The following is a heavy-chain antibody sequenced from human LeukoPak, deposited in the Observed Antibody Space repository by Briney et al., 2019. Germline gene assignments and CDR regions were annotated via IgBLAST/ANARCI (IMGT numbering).Heavy chain of an antibody. CDR3: AKEACYYDSSGHFDY. Sequence: PGGSLRLSCAASGFTFSSYGMHWVRQAPGKGLEWVAVISYDGSNKYYADSVKGRFTISRDNSKNTLYLQMNSLRAEDTAVYYCAKEACYYDSSGHFDYWGQGTLVTVSS. CDR2: ISYDGSNK. CDR1: GFTFSSYG. D-gene: IGHD3-22*01. J-gene: IGHJ4*02. V-gene: IGHV3-30*18.